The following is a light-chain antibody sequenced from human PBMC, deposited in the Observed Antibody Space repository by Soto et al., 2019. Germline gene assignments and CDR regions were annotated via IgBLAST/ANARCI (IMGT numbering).Light chain of an antibody. CDR2: GAS. J-gene: IGKJ1*01. Sequence: EIVLTQSPATLSLSQGERATLSCRASQSVSSSYLAWYQQKPGKAPRLLIYGASSRATVIPDRFSGSGSGTDFTLTISRLEPEDFAVYYCQQYGSSRTFGKGTKVDSK. V-gene: IGKV3-20*01. CDR3: QQYGSSRT. CDR1: QSVSSSY.